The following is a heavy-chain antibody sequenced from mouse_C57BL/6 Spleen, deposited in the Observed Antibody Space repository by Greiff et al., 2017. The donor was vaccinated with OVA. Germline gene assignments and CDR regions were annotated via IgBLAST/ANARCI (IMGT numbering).Heavy chain of an antibody. CDR1: GYTFTSYW. D-gene: IGHD3-3*01. CDR2: IDPSDSYT. CDR3: ARGGRYFDV. Sequence: QVQLQQPGAELVMPGASVKLSCKASGYTFTSYWMHWVKQRPGQGLEWIGEIDPSDSYTNYNQTFKGKSTLTVDKSSSTAYMQLSSLTSEDSAVYYCARGGRYFDVWGTGTTVTVSS. J-gene: IGHJ1*03. V-gene: IGHV1-69*01.